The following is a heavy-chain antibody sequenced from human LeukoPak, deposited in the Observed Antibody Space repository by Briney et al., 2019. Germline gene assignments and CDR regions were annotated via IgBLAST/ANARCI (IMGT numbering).Heavy chain of an antibody. CDR1: GFTFSSHW. V-gene: IGHV3-74*01. Sequence: GGSLRLSCAASGFTFSSHWMHWVRHAPGEGLVWVTRVNGPGDWTHYADSVRGRFIISRDNAENTISLQMNNLRAEDTAVYFCAREVFEGQRQSDAFDVWGQGTMVTVSS. CDR2: VNGPGDWT. CDR3: AREVFEGQRQSDAFDV. J-gene: IGHJ3*01. D-gene: IGHD6-25*01.